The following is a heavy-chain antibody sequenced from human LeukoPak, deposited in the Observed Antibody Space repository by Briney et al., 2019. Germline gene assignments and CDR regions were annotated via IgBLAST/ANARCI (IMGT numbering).Heavy chain of an antibody. CDR1: GYTFTSYD. J-gene: IGHJ4*02. D-gene: IGHD5-12*01. CDR3: ARGRSTGYPYYFEY. CDR2: MNPNSGST. Sequence: ASVKDSCKASGYTFTSYDINWVRQATGQGLAWMGWMNPNSGSTGYAQKFQGRVTITRNTSISTAYMELSGLRSEDTAVYYCARGRSTGYPYYFEYWGQGTLVTVSS. V-gene: IGHV1-8*03.